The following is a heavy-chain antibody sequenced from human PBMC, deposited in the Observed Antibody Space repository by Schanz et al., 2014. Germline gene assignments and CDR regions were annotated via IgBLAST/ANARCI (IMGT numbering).Heavy chain of an antibody. CDR2: ISGRDGST. V-gene: IGHV3-23*04. Sequence: EVQLVESGGGLVQPGRSLRLSCAASGFTFSSYAMSWVRQAPGKGLEWVSAISGRDGSTYYADSVRGRFTISRDNSKNTLYLQMNSLRAEDTAVYYCANNWNLDYWGQGTLVTVSS. D-gene: IGHD1-20*01. J-gene: IGHJ4*02. CDR3: ANNWNLDY. CDR1: GFTFSSYA.